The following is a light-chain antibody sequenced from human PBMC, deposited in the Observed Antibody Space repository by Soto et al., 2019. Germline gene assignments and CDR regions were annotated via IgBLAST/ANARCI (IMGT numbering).Light chain of an antibody. V-gene: IGLV2-14*01. CDR3: SSYTTSAPYV. CDR2: EVT. J-gene: IGLJ1*01. CDR1: SSDVGAYNF. Sequence: QSALAQPASVSGSPGQSITISCTGTSSDVGAYNFVSWYQHHPGRAPKVIIYEVTIRPSGVSNRFSGSKSGNTASLTISGLXAEDEADYYCSSYTTSAPYVFGSGTKV.